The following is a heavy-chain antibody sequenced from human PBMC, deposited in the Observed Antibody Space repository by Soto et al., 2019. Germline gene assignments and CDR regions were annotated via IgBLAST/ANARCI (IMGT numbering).Heavy chain of an antibody. CDR2: ISAYNGKT. D-gene: IGHD3-10*01. CDR3: ARDQSLIRANYYYYGMDV. V-gene: IGHV1-18*01. J-gene: IGHJ6*02. Sequence: ASVKGSCKASRSTFTTLGISWVRQAPGQRLEWMGWISAYNGKTNYAQNLQGRVTMTTDTSTSTAYMELRSLRSDDTAVYYCARDQSLIRANYYYYGMDVWGQGTTVTVSS. CDR1: RSTFTTLG.